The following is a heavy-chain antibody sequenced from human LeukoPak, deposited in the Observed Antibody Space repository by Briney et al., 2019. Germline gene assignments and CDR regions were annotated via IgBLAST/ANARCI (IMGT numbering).Heavy chain of an antibody. V-gene: IGHV4-39*01. J-gene: IGHJ6*03. CDR2: VYCGGNT. CDR1: GGSISSSSYY. Sequence: SGTLSLTCTVSGGSISSSSYYWDWIRQLPGKGLEWIGNVYCGGNTFYNSSLESRVTISVDMSKNQFSLKLTSLTAADTAVYYCARQRADYFYHYLDVWGKGTSVTVSS. CDR3: ARQRADYFYHYLDV.